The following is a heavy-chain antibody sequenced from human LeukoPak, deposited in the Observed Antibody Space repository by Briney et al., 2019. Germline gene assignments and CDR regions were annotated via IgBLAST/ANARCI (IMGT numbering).Heavy chain of an antibody. CDR1: GYTFTGYY. CDR3: ARIPLRGIFGVGDFDY. J-gene: IGHJ4*02. CDR2: FNPNSGGT. Sequence: ASVKVSCKASGYTFTGYYMHWVRQAPGQGLEWMGWFNPNSGGTNYAQKFQGRVTMTRDTSISTAYMELSRLRSDDTAVYYCARIPLRGIFGVGDFDYWGQGTLVTVSS. D-gene: IGHD3-3*01. V-gene: IGHV1-2*02.